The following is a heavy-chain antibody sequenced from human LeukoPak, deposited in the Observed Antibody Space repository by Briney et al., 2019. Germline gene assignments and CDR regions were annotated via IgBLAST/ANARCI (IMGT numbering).Heavy chain of an antibody. CDR1: GGSFSGYY. CDR3: ASSPRTSVAVADPFDY. V-gene: IGHV4-34*01. Sequence: PSETLSLTCAVYGGSFSGYYWSWIRQPPGKGLEWIGEINHSGSTNYNPSLKSRVTISVDTSKNQFSLKLSSVTAADTAVYYCASSPRTSVAVADPFDYWGQGTLVTVSS. D-gene: IGHD6-19*01. J-gene: IGHJ4*02. CDR2: INHSGST.